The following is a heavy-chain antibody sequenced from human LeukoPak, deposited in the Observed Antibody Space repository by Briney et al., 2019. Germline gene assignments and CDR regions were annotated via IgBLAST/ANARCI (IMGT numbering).Heavy chain of an antibody. CDR1: GGSISSSSYY. J-gene: IGHJ1*01. Sequence: SETLSLTCSVSGGSISSSSYYWGWIRQPPGKGLEWTGNIFYSGDTYYNPSLKSRVTISVDTSKNQFSLKLSSVTAADTAVYYCASLSYSSGWYPYFQHWGQGTLVTVSS. CDR2: IFYSGDT. CDR3: ASLSYSSGWYPYFQH. D-gene: IGHD6-19*01. V-gene: IGHV4-39*01.